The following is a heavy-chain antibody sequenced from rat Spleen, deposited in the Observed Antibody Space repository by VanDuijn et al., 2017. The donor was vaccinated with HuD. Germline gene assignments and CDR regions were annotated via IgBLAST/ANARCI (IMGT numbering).Heavy chain of an antibody. D-gene: IGHD1-11*01. J-gene: IGHJ3*01. CDR2: IWSGGGT. V-gene: IGHV2-45*01. CDR1: GFSLTRYN. Sequence: QVQLMESGPGLVQPSETLSLTCTVSGFSLTRYNVHWVRQPPGKGLEWMGAIWSGGGTDYNTPLKSRLSITRDTSKSQVFLKMISMQTEDTAIYFCTRLTTEGNWFAYWGQGTLVTVSS. CDR3: TRLTTEGNWFAY.